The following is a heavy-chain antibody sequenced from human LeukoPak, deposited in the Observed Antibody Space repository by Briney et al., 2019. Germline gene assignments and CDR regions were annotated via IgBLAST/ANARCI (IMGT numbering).Heavy chain of an antibody. D-gene: IGHD2-15*01. CDR2: ISYNGST. CDR3: ARGVGEYCSGGSCYPFDY. V-gene: IGHV4-31*03. J-gene: IGHJ4*02. CDR1: GGSISSGGYY. Sequence: SQTLSLTCTVSGGSISGGSISSGGYYWSYIRQHPGKGLEWIGYISYNGSTYYNPSLKNRVSISLDTSKNQFSLKLSSVTAADTAVYYCARGVGEYCSGGSCYPFDYWGQGTLVTVSS.